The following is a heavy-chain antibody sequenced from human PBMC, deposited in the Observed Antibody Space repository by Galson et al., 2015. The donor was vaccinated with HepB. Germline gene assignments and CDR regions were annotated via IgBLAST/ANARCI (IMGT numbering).Heavy chain of an antibody. V-gene: IGHV2-70*04. CDR1: GFSLSTSGMR. D-gene: IGHD3-22*01. CDR2: IDWDDDK. Sequence: PALVKPTQTLTLTCTFSGFSLSTSGMRVSWIRQPPGKALEWLARIDWDDDKFYSTSLKTRLTISKDTSKNQVVLTMTNMDPVDTATYYCARGYWGHYYDSKRNADAFDIWGQGTMVTVSS. CDR3: ARGYWGHYYDSKRNADAFDI. J-gene: IGHJ3*02.